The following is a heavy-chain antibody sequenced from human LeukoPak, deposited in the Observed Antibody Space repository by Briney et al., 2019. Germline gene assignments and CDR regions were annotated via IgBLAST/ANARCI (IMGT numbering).Heavy chain of an antibody. D-gene: IGHD6-13*01. CDR1: GFTYSSYA. J-gene: IGHJ4*02. Sequence: GGSLRLSCAASGFTYSSYAMHWVRQAPGKGLEWVAFIRYDGSNKYYADSVRGRFTISRDNSKYTLFLQMDSLRAEDTAVYYCARDPWWIAAAEYYFDYWGQGTLVTFSS. CDR2: IRYDGSNK. CDR3: ARDPWWIAAAEYYFDY. V-gene: IGHV3-30*02.